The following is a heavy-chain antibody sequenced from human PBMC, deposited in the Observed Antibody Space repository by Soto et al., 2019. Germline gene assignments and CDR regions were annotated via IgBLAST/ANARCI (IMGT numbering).Heavy chain of an antibody. J-gene: IGHJ4*02. V-gene: IGHV1-3*01. D-gene: IGHD2-2*01. CDR3: ARHPRQSTSYVDY. CDR2: INAGNGNT. Sequence: ASVKVSCKASGYTFTSYAMHWVRQAPGQRLEWMGWINAGNGNTKYSQKFQGRVNITRDTSASTAYMELSSLRSEDTAVYYCARHPRQSTSYVDYWGQGTLVTVSS. CDR1: GYTFTSYA.